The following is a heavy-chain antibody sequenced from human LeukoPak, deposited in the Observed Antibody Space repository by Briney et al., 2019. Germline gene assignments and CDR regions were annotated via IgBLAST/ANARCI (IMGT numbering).Heavy chain of an antibody. CDR3: ATGILTGYSGYSDH. J-gene: IGHJ4*02. Sequence: GGSLRLSCAASGFTFSNYAMSWVRQAPGKGLEWVSVIGGSGDSTHYADSVKGRFTISRDNSKNTLYLQMNSLRAEDTAVYYCATGILTGYSGYSDHWGQGTLVTVSS. CDR2: IGGSGDST. D-gene: IGHD3-9*01. CDR1: GFTFSNYA. V-gene: IGHV3-23*01.